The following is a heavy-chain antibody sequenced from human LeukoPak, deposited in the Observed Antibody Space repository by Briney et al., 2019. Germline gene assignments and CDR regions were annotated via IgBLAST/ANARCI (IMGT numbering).Heavy chain of an antibody. J-gene: IGHJ4*02. CDR3: AREKRDYYDSSGLDY. D-gene: IGHD3-22*01. V-gene: IGHV6-1*01. Sequence: SQTLSLTCAISGDSVSSNSAAWNWIRQSPSRGLEWLGRTYYRSKWYNDYAVSVKSRITINPDTSKSQFSLQLNSVTPEDTAVYYCAREKRDYYDSSGLDYWGQGTLVTVSS. CDR1: GDSVSSNSAA. CDR2: TYYRSKWYN.